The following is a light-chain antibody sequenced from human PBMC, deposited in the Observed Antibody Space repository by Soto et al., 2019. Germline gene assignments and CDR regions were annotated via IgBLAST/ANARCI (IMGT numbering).Light chain of an antibody. CDR3: QQYNNWPRT. CDR2: DAS. Sequence: EIVMTRSPATLSVSPGKRATLSCRASQSVSSNLAWYQQKPGQAPRLLIYDASTRATGIPARFSGSGSGTEFTLTISSLQSEDFAVYYCQQYNNWPRTFGQGTKVEIK. V-gene: IGKV3-15*01. CDR1: QSVSSN. J-gene: IGKJ1*01.